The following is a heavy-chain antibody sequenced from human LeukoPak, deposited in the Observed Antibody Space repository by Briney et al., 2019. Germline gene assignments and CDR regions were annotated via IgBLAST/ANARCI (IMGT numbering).Heavy chain of an antibody. J-gene: IGHJ4*02. CDR2: IKGDGSEK. D-gene: IGHD6-19*01. CDR1: GFIFNSHS. V-gene: IGHV3-7*01. Sequence: GGSLRLSCAASGFIFNSHSMNWVRQAPGKGLEWVANIKGDGSEKYYVDSVKGRFTISRDNAKNSLYLQMNSLRAEDTAVYYCARFPRGGWISWGQGTLVTVSS. CDR3: ARFPRGGWIS.